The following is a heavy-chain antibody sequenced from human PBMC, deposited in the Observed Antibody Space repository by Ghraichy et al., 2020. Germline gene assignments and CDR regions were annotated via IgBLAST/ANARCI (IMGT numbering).Heavy chain of an antibody. J-gene: IGHJ4*02. D-gene: IGHD2-21*01. Sequence: GESLNISCAGSGFSFNDYIINWVRQAPGKGLEWVSSISSSGDFSYYAASVKGRFTISRDYAKNSVSLEMDSLRVEDTALYYCARVVGIAPAGPLDFWGQGNLVTVAS. CDR3: ARVVGIAPAGPLDF. CDR2: ISSSGDFS. CDR1: GFSFNDYI. V-gene: IGHV3-21*01.